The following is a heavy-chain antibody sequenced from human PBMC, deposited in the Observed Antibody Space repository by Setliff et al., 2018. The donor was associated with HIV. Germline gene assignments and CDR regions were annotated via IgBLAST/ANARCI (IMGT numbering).Heavy chain of an antibody. J-gene: IGHJ3*02. CDR1: GYTFTSYD. CDR3: ASSSLDAFDI. V-gene: IGHV1-18*01. CDR2: ISAYNGNT. Sequence: ASVKVSCKASGYTFTSYDINWVRQAPGQGLEWMGWISAYNGNTNYAQKLQGRVTMTTDTSTSTAYMELRSLRSDDTAVYYCASSSLDAFDIWGQGTMVTVSS. D-gene: IGHD6-6*01.